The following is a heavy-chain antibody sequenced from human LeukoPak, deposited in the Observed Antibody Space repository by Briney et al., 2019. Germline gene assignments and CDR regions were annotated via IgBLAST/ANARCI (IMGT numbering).Heavy chain of an antibody. CDR3: ARRMWRQWGFDY. V-gene: IGHV1-18*01. J-gene: IGHJ4*02. CDR1: GYTFTSYG. D-gene: IGHD6-19*01. CDR2: ISAYNGNT. Sequence: AVKLSYKSSGYTFTSYGISWVRQAPGQGREWMGCISAYNGNTNYAQKLQGRVTMTTDTSTSTAYMELRSLRSDDTAVYYCARRMWRQWGFDYWGQGTLVTVSS.